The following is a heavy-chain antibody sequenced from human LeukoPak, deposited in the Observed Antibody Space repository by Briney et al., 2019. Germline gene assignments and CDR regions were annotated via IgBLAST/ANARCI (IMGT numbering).Heavy chain of an antibody. J-gene: IGHJ6*02. V-gene: IGHV3-30-3*01. CDR3: ARGIAENYYYYYGMDV. CDR1: GLTFSSYA. Sequence: GGSLRLSCAASGLTFSSYAMHWVRQAPGKGLEWVAVISYDGSNKYYADSVKGRFTISRDNSKNTLYLQMNSLRAEDTAVYYCARGIAENYYYYYGMDVWGQGTTVTVSS. CDR2: ISYDGSNK. D-gene: IGHD2/OR15-2a*01.